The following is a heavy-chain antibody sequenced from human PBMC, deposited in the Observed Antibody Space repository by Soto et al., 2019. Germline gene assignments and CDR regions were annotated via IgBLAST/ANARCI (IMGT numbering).Heavy chain of an antibody. CDR1: GFSLSTRGVG. V-gene: IGHV2-5*02. CDR2: IFWDDDK. Sequence: QITLKESGPTLAKPTQTLTLTCSFSGFSLSTRGVGVGWIRQPPGKALEWLALIFWDDDKWYSPSLRSRLTITEDTSKNQVVLIMTNMDPVDTATYYCAHRSRGYACYFDQWGQGTLVTVSS. J-gene: IGHJ4*02. D-gene: IGHD5-12*01. CDR3: AHRSRGYACYFDQ.